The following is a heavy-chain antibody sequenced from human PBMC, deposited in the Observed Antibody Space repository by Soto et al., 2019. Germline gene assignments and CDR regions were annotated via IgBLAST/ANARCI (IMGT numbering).Heavy chain of an antibody. CDR2: ISGSGGST. D-gene: IGHD2-15*01. Sequence: GGSLRLSCAASGFTFSSYAMSWVRQAPGKGLEWVSAISGSGGSTYYADSVKGRFTISRDNSKNTLYLQMNSLRAEDTAVYYCAKKSPVVVVAATYWYFDLWGRGTLVTVSS. CDR3: AKKSPVVVVAATYWYFDL. V-gene: IGHV3-23*01. J-gene: IGHJ2*01. CDR1: GFTFSSYA.